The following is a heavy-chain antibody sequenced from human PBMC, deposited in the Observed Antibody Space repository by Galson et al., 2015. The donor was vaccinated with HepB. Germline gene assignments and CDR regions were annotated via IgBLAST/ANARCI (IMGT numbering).Heavy chain of an antibody. CDR3: ARGKGPQLAYTFDY. CDR2: IYRDSSDGST. J-gene: IGHJ4*02. Sequence: SLRLSCAASGFSVSDNFMNWVRQAPGKGLEWVSIIYRDSSDGSTFYADSVKGRFTISRDSSKNTLYLQMDSPRAEDTAMYYCARGKGPQLAYTFDYWGQGTLVTVSS. D-gene: IGHD6-13*01. V-gene: IGHV3-53*01. CDR1: GFSVSDNF.